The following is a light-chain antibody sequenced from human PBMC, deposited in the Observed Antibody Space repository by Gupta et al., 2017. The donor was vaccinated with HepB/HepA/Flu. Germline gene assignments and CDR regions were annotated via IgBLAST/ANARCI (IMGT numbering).Light chain of an antibody. V-gene: IGKV3-15*01. CDR2: GAS. J-gene: IGKJ1*01. Sequence: EVGTTQPPATLSVSPGERATLSCSASQSVSSNLAWYQQKPGQAPRLLTYGASTRATGIPARFSGSGSGTEFTLTISSLQSEDFAVYYCQQENNWPETFGQGTKVEIK. CDR3: QQENNWPET. CDR1: QSVSSN.